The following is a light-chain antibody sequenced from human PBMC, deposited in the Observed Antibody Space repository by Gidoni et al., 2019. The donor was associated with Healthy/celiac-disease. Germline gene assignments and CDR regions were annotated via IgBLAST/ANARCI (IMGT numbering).Light chain of an antibody. CDR3: SSYTSSSTLV. CDR1: SSDVGGYNY. CDR2: DVS. Sequence: QSALTQPAPVSGSPGPSITIACTGTSSDVGGYNYVSWYQQHPGKAPKLMIYDVSNRPSGVSNRFSGSKSGNTASLTISGLQAEDEADYYCSSYTSSSTLVFGGGTKLTV. J-gene: IGLJ2*01. V-gene: IGLV2-14*01.